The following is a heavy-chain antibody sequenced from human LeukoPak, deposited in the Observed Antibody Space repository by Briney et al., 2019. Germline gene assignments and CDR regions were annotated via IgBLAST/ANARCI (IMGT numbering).Heavy chain of an antibody. CDR1: GVTFSAYG. V-gene: IGHV3-33*01. Sequence: GGSLRLSCAASGVTFSAYGMHWVRQAPGKGLEWVAVIWYDGSNKHYADSVKGRFTISRDNAKNTLYLQMNSLRADDTAVYYCAREDGSGAFDPWGQGTLVTVSS. CDR3: AREDGSGAFDP. J-gene: IGHJ5*02. D-gene: IGHD3-10*01. CDR2: IWYDGSNK.